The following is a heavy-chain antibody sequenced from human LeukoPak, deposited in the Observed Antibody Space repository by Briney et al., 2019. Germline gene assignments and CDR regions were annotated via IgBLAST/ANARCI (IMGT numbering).Heavy chain of an antibody. Sequence: GGSQRLSCAASGFSFSSYTMNWVRQAPGKGLEWVSCISSGSGTTFYADSVKDRFTISRDNAKNSLYLHMNGQKDEDTGVYYCARDRGGSHPDSWGQG. CDR2: ISSGSGTT. V-gene: IGHV3-48*02. J-gene: IGHJ4*02. CDR3: ARDRGGSHPDS. CDR1: GFSFSSYT. D-gene: IGHD1-26*01.